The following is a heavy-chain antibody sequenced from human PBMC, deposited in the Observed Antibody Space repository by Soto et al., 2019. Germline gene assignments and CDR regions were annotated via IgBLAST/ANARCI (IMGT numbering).Heavy chain of an antibody. Sequence: QLQLQESGSGLVKPSQTLSLTCAVSGGSISSGAYSWGWIRQPPGKGLGWIGYISHGGSTNYHPSPTSRVTISVDRSKNQFSLTLSSVTAADTAVYDCARVPDDWGQGTLVTVSS. CDR1: GGSISSGAYS. CDR2: ISHGGST. V-gene: IGHV4-30-2*01. J-gene: IGHJ4*02. CDR3: ARVPDD.